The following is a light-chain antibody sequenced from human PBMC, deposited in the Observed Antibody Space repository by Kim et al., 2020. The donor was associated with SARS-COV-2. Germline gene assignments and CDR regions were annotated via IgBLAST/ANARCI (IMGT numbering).Light chain of an antibody. CDR1: SRDVCVYKY. CDR3: SSYIRGSTNYV. V-gene: IGLV2-14*01. CDR2: AVG. J-gene: IGLJ1*01. Sequence: SSTIACTGTSRDVCVYKYGSWYQRHPGKAPNLVIYAVGNRPSGVSIRFSGSKSGNTASLTISGLQAEDEADYYCSSYIRGSTNYVFGTGTKVTVL.